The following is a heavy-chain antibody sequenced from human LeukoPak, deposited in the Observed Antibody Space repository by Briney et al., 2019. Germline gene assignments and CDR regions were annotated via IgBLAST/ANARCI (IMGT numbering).Heavy chain of an antibody. V-gene: IGHV4-31*03. CDR2: IYYSGST. CDR3: ARGDYYAGGGRNWFDP. Sequence: SQTLSLTCTVSGGSISSGGYYWGWIRQHPGKGREWIEYIYYSGSTYYNPSLKSRVTIPVDTSKNQFSLKLISVTAADTAVYYCARGDYYAGGGRNWFDPWSQGTLVTVSS. D-gene: IGHD3-16*01. CDR1: GGSISSGGYY. J-gene: IGHJ5*02.